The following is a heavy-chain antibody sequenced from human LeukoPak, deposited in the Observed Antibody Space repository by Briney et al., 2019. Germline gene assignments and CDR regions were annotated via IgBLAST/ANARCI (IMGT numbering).Heavy chain of an antibody. CDR3: AREDEEYYDFWSGPPP. Sequence: GGSLRLSCAASGFTFSSYSMNWVRQAPGKGLEWVSYISSSSSTIYYADSVKGRFTISRDNAKNSLYLQMNSLRAEDTAVYYCAREDEEYYDFWSGPPPWGQGTLVTVSS. D-gene: IGHD3-3*01. V-gene: IGHV3-48*01. CDR2: ISSSSSTI. J-gene: IGHJ5*02. CDR1: GFTFSSYS.